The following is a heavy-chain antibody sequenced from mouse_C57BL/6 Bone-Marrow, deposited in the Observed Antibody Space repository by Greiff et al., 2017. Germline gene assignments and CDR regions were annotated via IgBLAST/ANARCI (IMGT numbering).Heavy chain of an antibody. CDR1: GYTFTDYY. Sequence: VQLQQSGPVLVKPGASVKMSCKASGYTFTDYYMNWVKQSHGKSLEWIGVINPYNGGTSYNQKFKGKATLTVDKSSSTAYMELNSPTSADSAVYYCARFITTVPLWYFDVWGTGTTVTVSS. CDR2: INPYNGGT. J-gene: IGHJ1*03. CDR3: ARFITTVPLWYFDV. D-gene: IGHD1-1*01. V-gene: IGHV1-19*01.